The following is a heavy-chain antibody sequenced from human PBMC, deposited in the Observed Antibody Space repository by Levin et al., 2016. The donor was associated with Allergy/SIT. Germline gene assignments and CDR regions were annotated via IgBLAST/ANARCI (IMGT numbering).Heavy chain of an antibody. J-gene: IGHJ6*02. Sequence: WIRQPPGKALEWLALIDWDDDKYYSTSLKTRLTISKDTSKNQVVLTMTNMDPVDTATYYCARFVTGRGYCGGDCPGFLNYYYGMDVWGQGTTVTVSS. V-gene: IGHV2-70*01. CDR3: ARFVTGRGYCGGDCPGFLNYYYGMDV. D-gene: IGHD2-21*02. CDR2: IDWDDDK.